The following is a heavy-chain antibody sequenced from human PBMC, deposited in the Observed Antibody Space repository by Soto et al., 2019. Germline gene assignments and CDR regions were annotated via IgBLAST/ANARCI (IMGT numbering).Heavy chain of an antibody. CDR3: AGSKNRGVSFDY. CDR2: IHYSGDT. CDR1: GDSISSGYY. D-gene: IGHD3-10*01. Sequence: LSLTCAVSGDSISSGYYWAWIRQPPGKGLEWIGSIHYSGDTYFNPSLKSRVTISADPSKQQFSLRLTTVTAADTALYYCAGSKNRGVSFDYWGQGALVTVSS. V-gene: IGHV4-38-2*01. J-gene: IGHJ4*02.